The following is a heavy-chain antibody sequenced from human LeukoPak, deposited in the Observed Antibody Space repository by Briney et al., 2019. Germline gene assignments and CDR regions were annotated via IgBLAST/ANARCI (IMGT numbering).Heavy chain of an antibody. D-gene: IGHD3-3*01. CDR3: AGTSDHYDFWSGLGMLYYYYYGMDV. Sequence: ASVKVSCKASGYTFTSYAMHWVRQAPGQRLEWMGWINAGNGNTKYSQKFQGRVTITRDTSASTAYMELSSLRSEDTAVYYCAGTSDHYDFWSGLGMLYYYYYGMDVWGQGTTVTVSS. J-gene: IGHJ6*02. V-gene: IGHV1-3*01. CDR1: GYTFTSYA. CDR2: INAGNGNT.